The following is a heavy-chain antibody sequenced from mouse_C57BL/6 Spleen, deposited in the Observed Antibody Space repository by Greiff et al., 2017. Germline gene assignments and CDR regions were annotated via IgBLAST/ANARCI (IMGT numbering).Heavy chain of an antibody. Sequence: DVKLVESGGGLVKPGGSLKLSCAASGFTFSDYGMHWVRQAPEKGLEWVAYISTGSSTIYYADTVKGRFTISRDNAKNTLFLQMTSLRSEDKAMYYCARGGAGKDFDYWGQGTTLTVSS. CDR2: ISTGSSTI. CDR3: ARGGAGKDFDY. D-gene: IGHD3-3*01. J-gene: IGHJ2*01. CDR1: GFTFSDYG. V-gene: IGHV5-17*01.